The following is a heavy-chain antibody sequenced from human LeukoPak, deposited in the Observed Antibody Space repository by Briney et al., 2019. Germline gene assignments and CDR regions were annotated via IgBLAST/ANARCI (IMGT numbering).Heavy chain of an antibody. J-gene: IGHJ4*02. CDR2: IKQDGSEK. D-gene: IGHD1-26*01. CDR3: AGTSSGSYDY. V-gene: IGHV3-7*01. Sequence: GGSLRLSYAASGFTFSNVWMSWVRQAPGKGLERVANIKQDGSEKYYVDSVKGRFTISRDNAKNSLYLQMNSLRAEDTAVYYCAGTSSGSYDYWGQGTLVTVSS. CDR1: GFTFSNVW.